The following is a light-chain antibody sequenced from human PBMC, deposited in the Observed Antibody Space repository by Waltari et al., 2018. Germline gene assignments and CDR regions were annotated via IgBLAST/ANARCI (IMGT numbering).Light chain of an antibody. Sequence: QSVLTQPPSVSGAPGPRVTISCTGSGPNIGAGYDVPWYQQLPRAAPKLLIYGSSTRPLGVPDRFFGSTSGTSASLAITGLQAEDEADYYCQSYDTSLSVVFGGGTKLTVL. J-gene: IGLJ3*02. CDR3: QSYDTSLSVV. V-gene: IGLV1-40*01. CDR2: GSS. CDR1: GPNIGAGYD.